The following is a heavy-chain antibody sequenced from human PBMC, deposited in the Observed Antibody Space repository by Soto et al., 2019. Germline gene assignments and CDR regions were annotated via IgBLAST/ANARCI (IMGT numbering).Heavy chain of an antibody. CDR3: ARELGYCSGGSCCSGWFDP. D-gene: IGHD2-15*01. V-gene: IGHV1-69*13. Sequence: ASVKVSCKASGGTFSSYAISWVRQAPGQGLERMGGIIPIFGTANYAQKFQGRVTITADESTSTAYMELSSLRSEDTAVYYCARELGYCSGGSCCSGWFDPWSQGTLVTVSS. CDR2: IIPIFGTA. CDR1: GGTFSSYA. J-gene: IGHJ5*02.